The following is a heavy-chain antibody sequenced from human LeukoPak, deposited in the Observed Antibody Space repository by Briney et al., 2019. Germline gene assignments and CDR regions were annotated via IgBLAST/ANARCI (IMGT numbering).Heavy chain of an antibody. CDR2: INHSGST. D-gene: IGHD1-1*01. J-gene: IGHJ4*02. CDR1: GGSFSGYY. V-gene: IGHV4-34*01. CDR3: ARGRTKYPPPYYFDY. Sequence: KPSETLSLTCAVYGGSFSGYYWSWIRQPPGKGLEWIGEINHSGSTNYNPSLKSRVTISVDTSKNQFSLKLSSVTAADTAVYYCARGRTKYPPPYYFDYWGQGTLVTVSS.